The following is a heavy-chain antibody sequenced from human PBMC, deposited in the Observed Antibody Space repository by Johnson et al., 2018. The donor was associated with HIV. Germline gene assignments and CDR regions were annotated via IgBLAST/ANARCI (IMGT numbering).Heavy chain of an antibody. V-gene: IGHV3-11*04. Sequence: QVQLVESGGGLVNPGGSLRLSCAASGFNLSDYYMRWIRQTPGKGLEWVSDSSRSGSTIYYADSVKGRFTISRDNAKNSLFLQMSSLRAEDTAVYYCARSRDYGPARSAFDIWGQGTMVTVSP. CDR2: SSRSGSTI. CDR3: ARSRDYGPARSAFDI. J-gene: IGHJ3*02. CDR1: GFNLSDYY. D-gene: IGHD4-17*01.